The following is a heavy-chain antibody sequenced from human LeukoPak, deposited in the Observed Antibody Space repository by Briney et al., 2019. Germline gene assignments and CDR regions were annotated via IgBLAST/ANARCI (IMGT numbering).Heavy chain of an antibody. V-gene: IGHV3-21*01. J-gene: IGHJ4*02. Sequence: GGSLRLACAASGFTFSSYSMNWVRQAPGEGLEWVSSISGSSSYIYYADSVKGRFTISRDNAKNSLYLQMKSLRAEDTAVYYCARAVADTEGSGYWGQGTLVTVSS. CDR1: GFTFSSYS. CDR3: ARAVADTEGSGY. D-gene: IGHD6-19*01. CDR2: ISGSSSYI.